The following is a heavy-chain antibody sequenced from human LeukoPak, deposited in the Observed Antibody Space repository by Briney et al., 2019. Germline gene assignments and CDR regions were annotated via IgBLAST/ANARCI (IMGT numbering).Heavy chain of an antibody. CDR2: IIPILGIA. Sequence: ASVKVSCKASGGTFSSYAISWVRQAPGQGLEWMGRIIPILGIANYAQKFQGRVTITADKSTSTAYMELSSLRSEDTAVYYCAATNPLGYCSGGSCCRGDCFDPWGQGTLVTVSS. CDR3: AATNPLGYCSGGSCCRGDCFDP. V-gene: IGHV1-69*04. J-gene: IGHJ5*02. D-gene: IGHD2-15*01. CDR1: GGTFSSYA.